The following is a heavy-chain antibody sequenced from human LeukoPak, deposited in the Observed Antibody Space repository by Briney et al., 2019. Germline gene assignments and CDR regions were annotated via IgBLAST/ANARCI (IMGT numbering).Heavy chain of an antibody. J-gene: IGHJ5*02. V-gene: IGHV4-34*01. Sequence: SETLSLTCAVYGGSFSGYYRSWIRQPPGKGLEWIGEINHSGSTNYNPSLKSRVTISVDTSKNQSSLKLSSVTAADTAVYYCARHRRYYGFDPWGQGTLVTVSS. CDR2: INHSGST. CDR3: ARHRRYYGFDP. D-gene: IGHD3-10*01. CDR1: GGSFSGYY.